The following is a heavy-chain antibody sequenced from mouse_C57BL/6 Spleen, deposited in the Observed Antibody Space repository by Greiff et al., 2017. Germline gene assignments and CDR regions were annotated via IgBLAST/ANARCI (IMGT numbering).Heavy chain of an antibody. J-gene: IGHJ3*01. V-gene: IGHV1-50*01. D-gene: IGHD2-4*01. CDR3: ERRGYDYLFAY. Sequence: QVQLQQSGAELVKPGASVKLSCKASGYTFTSYWMQWVNQRPGQGLDWISDIDPSDSYTNYNQYFKGKFTLTLDTSSSIAYMQLSSLTSEDSATYYCERRGYDYLFAYWGQGTLVTVSA. CDR2: IDPSDSYT. CDR1: GYTFTSYW.